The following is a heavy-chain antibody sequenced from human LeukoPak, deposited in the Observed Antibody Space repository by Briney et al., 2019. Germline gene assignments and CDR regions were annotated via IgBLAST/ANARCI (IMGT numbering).Heavy chain of an antibody. CDR2: ISSSSSYI. Sequence: GGSLRLSCAASGFTFSSYEMNWVRQAPGKGLEWVSSISSSSSYIHYADSVKGRFTISRDSAKNSLYLQMNSLRAEDTAVYYCAKLPTVTTLKPLAFDIWGQGTMVTVSS. V-gene: IGHV3-21*01. CDR3: AKLPTVTTLKPLAFDI. CDR1: GFTFSSYE. J-gene: IGHJ3*02. D-gene: IGHD4-17*01.